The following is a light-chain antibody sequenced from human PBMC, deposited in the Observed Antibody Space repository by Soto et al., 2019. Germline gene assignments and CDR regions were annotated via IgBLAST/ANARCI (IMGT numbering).Light chain of an antibody. CDR1: QSVRTT. CDR2: GAS. J-gene: IGKJ1*01. CDR3: QQYTDWPTT. V-gene: IGKV3-15*01. Sequence: EIVRRQSPATLSVSAGQRATLSCRASQSVRTTVAWYNQRPGQAPRLLSYGASTRATGVPDRFSGGGSGTEFTLTVTSLKSEDFGIYYCQQYTDWPTTFGRGTKVDIK.